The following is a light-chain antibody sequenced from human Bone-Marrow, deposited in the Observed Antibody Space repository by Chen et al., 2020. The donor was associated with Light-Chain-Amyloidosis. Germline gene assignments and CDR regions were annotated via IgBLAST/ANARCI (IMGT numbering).Light chain of an antibody. Sequence: QSVLSQPPSASGTPGQRVTISGSGSSSNIGSNYVYWYQQLPGTAPKLLIYRNNQRPSGVPDRFSGSKSGTSASLAISGLRSEDEADYYCAAWDDSLSVYVFGTGTKVTVL. V-gene: IGLV1-47*01. J-gene: IGLJ1*01. CDR3: AAWDDSLSVYV. CDR1: SSNIGSNY. CDR2: RNN.